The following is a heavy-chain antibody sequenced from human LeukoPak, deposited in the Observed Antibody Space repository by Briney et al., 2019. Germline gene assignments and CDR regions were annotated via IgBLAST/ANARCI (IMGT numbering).Heavy chain of an antibody. CDR1: GFTFSSYA. J-gene: IGHJ4*02. V-gene: IGHV3-23*01. D-gene: IGHD3-3*01. CDR3: AKGLTIFGVVIIGY. Sequence: GGSLRLSCAASGFTFSSYAMSWVRQAPGKGLEWVSAISGSGGSTYYADSVKGRFTISRDNSKNTLYLQMNSLRAEDTAVYYCAKGLTIFGVVIIGYWGQGTLVTVSS. CDR2: ISGSGGST.